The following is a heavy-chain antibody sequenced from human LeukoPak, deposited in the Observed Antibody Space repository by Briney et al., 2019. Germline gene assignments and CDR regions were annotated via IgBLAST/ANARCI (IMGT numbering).Heavy chain of an antibody. V-gene: IGHV4-39*01. Sequence: PSETLSLPCTVSGGSISSSSYYWGWIRQPPGKGLEWIGSIYYSGSTYYNPSLKSRVTISVDTSKNQFSLKLSSVTAADTAVYYCASYCSGGSCYAFDYWGQGTLVTVSS. CDR1: GGSISSSSYY. D-gene: IGHD2-15*01. J-gene: IGHJ4*02. CDR2: IYYSGST. CDR3: ASYCSGGSCYAFDY.